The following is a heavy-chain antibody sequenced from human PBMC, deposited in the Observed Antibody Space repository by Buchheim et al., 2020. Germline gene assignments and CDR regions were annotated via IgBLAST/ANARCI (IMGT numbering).Heavy chain of an antibody. J-gene: IGHJ4*02. CDR1: GGSFSGYY. CDR2: INHSGST. D-gene: IGHD6-13*01. V-gene: IGHV4-34*01. Sequence: QVQLQQWGAGLLKPSETLSLTCAVYGGSFSGYYWSWIRQPPGKGLEWIGEINHSGSTNYNPSLKSRVTISVDTSKNQFSLKLSSVTAADTAVYYCARGWRTGSSWRLFDYWGQGTL. CDR3: ARGWRTGSSWRLFDY.